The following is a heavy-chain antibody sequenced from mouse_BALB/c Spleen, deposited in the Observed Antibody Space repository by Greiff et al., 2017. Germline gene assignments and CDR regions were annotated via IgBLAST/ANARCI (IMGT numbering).Heavy chain of an antibody. CDR1: GYTFTSYY. V-gene: IGHV1S81*02. CDR2: INPSNGGT. D-gene: IGHD3-1*01. J-gene: IGHJ3*01. Sequence: QVQLQQSGAELVKPGASVKLSCKASGYTFTSYYMYWVKQRPGQGLEWIGEINPSNGGTNFNEKFKSKATLTVDKSSSTAYMQLSSLTSEDSAVYYCTRSGKVRAWFAYWGQGTLVTVSA. CDR3: TRSGKVRAWFAY.